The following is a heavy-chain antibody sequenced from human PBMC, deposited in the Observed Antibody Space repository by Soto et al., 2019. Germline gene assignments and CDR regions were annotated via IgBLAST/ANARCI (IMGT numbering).Heavy chain of an antibody. CDR2: ISSSSSTI. D-gene: IGHD2-21*02. CDR3: ASGWGPPHFAY. V-gene: IGHV3-48*01. Sequence: GGSLRLSCAASGFAFSSYSMNWVRQAPGKGLEWVSYISSSSSTIYYADSVKGRFTISRDNAKNSLYLQMNSLRAEDTAVYYCASGWGPPHFAYWAQGTLVPVSP. CDR1: GFAFSSYS. J-gene: IGHJ4*02.